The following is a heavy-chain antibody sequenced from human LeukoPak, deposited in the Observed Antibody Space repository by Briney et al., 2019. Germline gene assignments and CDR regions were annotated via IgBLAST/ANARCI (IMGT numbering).Heavy chain of an antibody. CDR1: GFTFSSYA. CDR2: INTPGGST. CDR3: ARDKSSGYYYFDY. Sequence: GGSLRLSCAASGFTFSSYAMSWARQAPGKGLEWVSAINTPGGSTYYADSVKGRFTISRDNSKNTLYLQMNSLRAEDTALYYCARDKSSGYYYFDYWGQGTLVTVSS. J-gene: IGHJ4*02. D-gene: IGHD3-22*01. V-gene: IGHV3-23*01.